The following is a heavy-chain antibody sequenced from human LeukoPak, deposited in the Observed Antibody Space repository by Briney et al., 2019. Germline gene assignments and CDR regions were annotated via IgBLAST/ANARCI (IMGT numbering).Heavy chain of an antibody. J-gene: IGHJ3*02. D-gene: IGHD3-10*01. V-gene: IGHV3-23*01. Sequence: GGSLRLSCAASGFTFSTYAMGWVRQAPGKGLMWLSYISCDGNDIYYADSVKAPFTTSPDNSKHTLYLQINTLRAEDTALYFCANQQPSYNNDLSRVADAFDIWGQGTMVSVSS. CDR2: ISCDGNDI. CDR3: ANQQPSYNNDLSRVADAFDI. CDR1: GFTFSTYA.